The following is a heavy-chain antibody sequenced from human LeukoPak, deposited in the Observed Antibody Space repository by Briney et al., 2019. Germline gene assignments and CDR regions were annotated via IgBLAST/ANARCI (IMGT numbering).Heavy chain of an antibody. D-gene: IGHD3-22*01. Sequence: GGSLRLSCAASGFTFSGYAMAWVRQAPGKGLEWVSVASSSGGSTYYADSVKGRFTISRDNSKNTLYLQMNSLRAEDTAVYYCARDGSYYDSSGYYAWWGQGTLVTVSS. V-gene: IGHV3-23*01. CDR1: GFTFSGYA. CDR3: ARDGSYYDSSGYYAW. J-gene: IGHJ4*02. CDR2: ASSSGGST.